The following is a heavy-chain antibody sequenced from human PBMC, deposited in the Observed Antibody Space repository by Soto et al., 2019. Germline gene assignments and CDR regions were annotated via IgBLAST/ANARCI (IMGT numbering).Heavy chain of an antibody. CDR2: IKSKTDGGTT. D-gene: IGHD2-15*01. V-gene: IGHV3-15*01. CDR3: TIRYCSGGSCYYEYFQH. J-gene: IGHJ1*01. Sequence: PGGSLRLSCAASGFTFSSYAMIWVRQAPGKGLEWVGRIKSKTDGGTTDYAAPVKGGFTISRDDSKNTLYLQMNSLKTEDTAVYYCTIRYCSGGSCYYEYFQHWGQGTLVTVSS. CDR1: GFTFSSYA.